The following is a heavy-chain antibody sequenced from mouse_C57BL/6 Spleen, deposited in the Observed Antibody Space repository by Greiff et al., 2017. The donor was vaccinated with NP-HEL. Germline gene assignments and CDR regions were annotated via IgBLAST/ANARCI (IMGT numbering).Heavy chain of an antibody. J-gene: IGHJ3*01. CDR3: VGEGGSNYLWFAY. V-gene: IGHV10-3*01. Sequence: EVKLVESGGGLVQPKGSLKLSCAASGFTFNTYAMHWVRQAPGKGVEWVARIRSKSSNDATYYADSVKDRFTISRDDSQSMLYLQMNNLKTEDTAMYYCVGEGGSNYLWFAYWGQGTLVTVSA. D-gene: IGHD2-5*01. CDR1: GFTFNTYA. CDR2: IRSKSSNDAT.